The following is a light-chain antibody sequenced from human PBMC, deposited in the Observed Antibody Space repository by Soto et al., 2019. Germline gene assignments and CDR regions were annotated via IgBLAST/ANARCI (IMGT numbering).Light chain of an antibody. Sequence: IVLTQSPATLSLSPGERAILYCRASQTVDSNYLTWYQQKPGQTPRLLIYDASSRATGIPDRFSGSGSGTDFTLTISRLEPEDFAVYYCQQYGSSSQATFGGGTKVEIK. CDR2: DAS. CDR3: QQYGSSSQAT. J-gene: IGKJ4*01. CDR1: QTVDSNY. V-gene: IGKV3-20*01.